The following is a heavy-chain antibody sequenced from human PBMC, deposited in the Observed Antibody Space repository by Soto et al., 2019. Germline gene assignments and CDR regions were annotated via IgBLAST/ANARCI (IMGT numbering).Heavy chain of an antibody. CDR3: AHMDYDFWSGTTEAPYYFDY. Sequence: SGPTLVNPTPTLTLTCTFSGFSLSTSGVGVGWIRQPPGKALEWLALIYWDDDKRYSPSLKSRLTITKDTSKNQVVLTMTNMDPVDTATYYCAHMDYDFWSGTTEAPYYFDYWGQGTLVTVSS. CDR1: GFSLSTSGVG. J-gene: IGHJ4*02. V-gene: IGHV2-5*02. D-gene: IGHD3-3*01. CDR2: IYWDDDK.